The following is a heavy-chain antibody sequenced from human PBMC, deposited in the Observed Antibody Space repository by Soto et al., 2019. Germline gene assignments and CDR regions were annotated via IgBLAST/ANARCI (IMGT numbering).Heavy chain of an antibody. CDR3: AIHGGYYFDY. D-gene: IGHD2-15*01. CDR2: IYHGLSI. Sequence: QVQLQQWGAGLLKPSETLSLTCAVYSGSFSGYYWSWIRQPPGKGLEWIGEIYHGLSIVYNPSLKSRVTISGDSSKNQFSLKLSSVTAADTAVYYCAIHGGYYFDYWGQGTLVTVSS. CDR1: SGSFSGYY. J-gene: IGHJ4*02. V-gene: IGHV4-34*01.